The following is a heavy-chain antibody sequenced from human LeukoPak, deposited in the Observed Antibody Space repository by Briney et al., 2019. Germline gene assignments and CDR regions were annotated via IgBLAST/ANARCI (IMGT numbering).Heavy chain of an antibody. CDR1: GGSINSGNYY. Sequence: SETLSLTCTVSGGSINSGNYYWSWIRQPAGKGLEWIGRIYTSGSTNYNPSLKSRVTLSVDASKNQFSLKLSSVTAADTAVYYCARVGYSSSWPHDAFDIWGQGTMVTVSS. J-gene: IGHJ3*02. CDR3: ARVGYSSSWPHDAFDI. V-gene: IGHV4-61*02. CDR2: IYTSGST. D-gene: IGHD6-13*01.